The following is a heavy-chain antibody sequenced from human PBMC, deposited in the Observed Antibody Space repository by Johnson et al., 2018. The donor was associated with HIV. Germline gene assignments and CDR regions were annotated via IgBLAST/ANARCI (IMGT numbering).Heavy chain of an antibody. D-gene: IGHD2-15*01. Sequence: MLLVESGGGVVQPGRSLRLSCAASGFTFSSYAMHWVRQAPGKGLEWVSVIYSDGSTYYADSVKGRFTISRDNSKNMVYLQMNSLRAEDTAVYYCAKERGISGGFDFWGQGTRVTVSS. CDR1: GFTFSSYA. V-gene: IGHV3-66*01. CDR3: AKERGISGGFDF. J-gene: IGHJ3*01. CDR2: IYSDGST.